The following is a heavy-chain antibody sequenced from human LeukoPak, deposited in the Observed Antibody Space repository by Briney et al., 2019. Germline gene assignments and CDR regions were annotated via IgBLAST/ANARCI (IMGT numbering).Heavy chain of an antibody. V-gene: IGHV3-11*04. CDR3: VRGGWDH. J-gene: IGHJ4*02. Sequence: PGGSLRLSCTASGFTFSDYCMTWVRQAPGKGLEWISYISNSGKTIFYADSMKGRFTISRDNARNSLFLVVNSLTAEDTAVYFCVRGGWDHWGLGTLVTVSS. CDR2: ISNSGKTI. D-gene: IGHD3-16*01. CDR1: GFTFSDYC.